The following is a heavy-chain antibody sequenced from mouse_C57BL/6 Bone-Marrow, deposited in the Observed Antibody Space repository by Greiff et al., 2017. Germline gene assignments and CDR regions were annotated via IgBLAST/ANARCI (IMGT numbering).Heavy chain of an antibody. J-gene: IGHJ2*01. CDR3: TIYYGSTYYFDY. CDR2: IEPENGDT. V-gene: IGHV14-4*01. Sequence: VQLQQSGAELVRPGASVKLSCTASGFNIKDDYMHWVKQRPEQGLEWIGWIEPENGDTEYASKFQGKATITADTSSNTAYLQLSSLTSEDTAVYYCTIYYGSTYYFDYWGQGTTLTVSS. CDR1: GFNIKDDY. D-gene: IGHD1-1*01.